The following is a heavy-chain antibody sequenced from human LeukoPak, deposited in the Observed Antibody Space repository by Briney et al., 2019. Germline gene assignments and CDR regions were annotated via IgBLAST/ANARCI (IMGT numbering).Heavy chain of an antibody. V-gene: IGHV4-38-2*01. D-gene: IGHD3-22*01. CDR1: GYSISSGYY. Sequence: SETLSLTCAVSGYSISSGYYWGWIRQPPGKGLEWVGNIYHTGSTYYNPSLKGRVTISGDTSKNQSSLKLSSVTAADTAVYYCARCQHYFDSSAYPRPYYFDYWGRGTLVTVSS. J-gene: IGHJ4*02. CDR2: IYHTGST. CDR3: ARCQHYFDSSAYPRPYYFDY.